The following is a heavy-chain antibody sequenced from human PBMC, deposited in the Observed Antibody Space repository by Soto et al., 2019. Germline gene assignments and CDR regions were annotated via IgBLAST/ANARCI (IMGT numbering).Heavy chain of an antibody. J-gene: IGHJ5*02. CDR2: IKSKNDGGTT. Sequence: GGSLRLSCAASGFTFYTAWLNWVRQAPGKGLEWVGHIKSKNDGGTTDYAAPVKGRFTISRDDSINTLYLQMNSLKTDDTAVYYCVTDTRGSSGQGTLVTVSS. D-gene: IGHD3-3*01. CDR3: VTDTRGS. CDR1: GFTFYTAW. V-gene: IGHV3-15*07.